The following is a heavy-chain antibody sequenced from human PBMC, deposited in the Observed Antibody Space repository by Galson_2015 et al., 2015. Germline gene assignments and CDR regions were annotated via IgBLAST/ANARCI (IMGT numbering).Heavy chain of an antibody. J-gene: IGHJ6*02. CDR3: ARVGILRFLEWLSPSNGMDV. D-gene: IGHD3-3*01. V-gene: IGHV4-59*01. Sequence: ETLSLTCTVSGGSISSYYWSWIRQPPGKGLEWIGYIYYSGSTNYNPSLKSRVTISVDTSKNQFSLKLSSVTAADTAVYYCARVGILRFLEWLSPSNGMDVWGQGTTVTVSS. CDR1: GGSISSYY. CDR2: IYYSGST.